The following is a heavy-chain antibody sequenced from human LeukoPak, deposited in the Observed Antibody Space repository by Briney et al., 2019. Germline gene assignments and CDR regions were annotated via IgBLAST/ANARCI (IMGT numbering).Heavy chain of an antibody. CDR3: ARLGGITMVRGVIHDGMDV. D-gene: IGHD3-10*01. V-gene: IGHV5-51*01. Sequence: GESLPISSQGSAYGFTSYWIGWVRQIPGQGLGWMGIIYSGDSDTRYSPSFQGQVTISADKSISTAYLQWSSLKASDTAMYYCARLGGITMVRGVIHDGMDVWGQGTTVTVSS. CDR1: AYGFTSYW. J-gene: IGHJ6*02. CDR2: IYSGDSDT.